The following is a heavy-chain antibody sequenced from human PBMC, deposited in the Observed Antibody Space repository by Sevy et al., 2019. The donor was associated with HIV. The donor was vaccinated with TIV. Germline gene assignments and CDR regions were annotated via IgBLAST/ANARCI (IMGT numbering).Heavy chain of an antibody. Sequence: GGSLRLSCAASGFTFSKYSMSWVRQPPGKGLEWVSTLSFGCGEINYADSVKGRFTNSRENSKSSGYLQMNNLRPEDTAVYYCAREGCTKPHDYWGQGTLVTVSS. J-gene: IGHJ4*01. CDR2: LSFGCGEI. D-gene: IGHD2-8*01. CDR1: GFTFSKYS. CDR3: AREGCTKPHDY. V-gene: IGHV3-23*01.